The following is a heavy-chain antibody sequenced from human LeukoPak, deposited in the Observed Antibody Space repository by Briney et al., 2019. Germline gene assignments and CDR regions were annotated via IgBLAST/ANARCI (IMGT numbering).Heavy chain of an antibody. CDR1: GFTFSSYG. Sequence: GRSLRLSCAASGFTFSSYGMHWVRQAPGKGLEWVAVIWYDGSNKYYADSAKGRFTISRDNSKNTLYLQMNSLRAEDTAVYYCASFHDSSGYYPAGEDYWGQGTLVTVSS. CDR3: ASFHDSSGYYPAGEDY. J-gene: IGHJ4*02. D-gene: IGHD3-22*01. V-gene: IGHV3-33*01. CDR2: IWYDGSNK.